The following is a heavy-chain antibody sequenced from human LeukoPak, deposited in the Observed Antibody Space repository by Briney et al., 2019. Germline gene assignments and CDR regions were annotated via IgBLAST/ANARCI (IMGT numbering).Heavy chain of an antibody. D-gene: IGHD2-2*01. Sequence: GGSLRLSCEASGFTFRSFAMSWVRQAPGKGLEWLSGMSASGHYIYQADSVKGRFTISRDNSKNTLYIEINSLRVEDTAVYYCARDGSWGDYQFYFYMDVWGKGTTVTVSS. CDR1: GFTFRSFA. V-gene: IGHV3-23*01. J-gene: IGHJ6*03. CDR2: MSASGHYI. CDR3: ARDGSWGDYQFYFYMDV.